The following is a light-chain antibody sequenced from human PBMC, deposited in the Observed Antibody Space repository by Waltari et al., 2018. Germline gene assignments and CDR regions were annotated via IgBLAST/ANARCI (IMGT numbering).Light chain of an antibody. CDR3: QQTNSLPST. J-gene: IGKJ4*01. Sequence: DIQMTQSPSSVSASVGDRVTITCRASQGISSWLAWFQQKQGKAPKLLIYTASTLQSGVPSRFSGSGSRTDFTLTISSLQPEDSATYYCQQTNSLPSTFGGGTKVEI. V-gene: IGKV1-12*02. CDR2: TAS. CDR1: QGISSW.